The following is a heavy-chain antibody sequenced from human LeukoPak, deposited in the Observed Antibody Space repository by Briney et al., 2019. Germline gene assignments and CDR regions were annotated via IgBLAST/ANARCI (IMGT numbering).Heavy chain of an antibody. D-gene: IGHD2-21*02. CDR1: GYTFTNYW. CDR2: IYPADSDA. CDR3: ARGGCGGDCCPDY. V-gene: IGHV5-51*01. Sequence: GESLKISCKASGYTFTNYWIGWVRQMPGKGLEWVGLIYPADSDARYSPSFQGQVTISADKSISTAYLQWSSLKASDTAVYYCARGGCGGDCCPDYWGQGTLVTVSS. J-gene: IGHJ4*02.